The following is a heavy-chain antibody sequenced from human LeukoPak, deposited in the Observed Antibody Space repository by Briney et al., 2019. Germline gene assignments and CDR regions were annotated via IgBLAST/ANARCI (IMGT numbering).Heavy chain of an antibody. D-gene: IGHD3-22*01. Sequence: SETLSLTCTVSGGSISSRSYYWGWIRQPPGKGLEWIGSIYYSGSTYYNPSLKSRVTISVDTSKNQFSLKLSSVTAADTAVYYCARHLTYYYDSRRLRYFDYWGQGTLVTVSS. CDR3: ARHLTYYYDSRRLRYFDY. CDR1: GGSISSRSYY. V-gene: IGHV4-39*01. CDR2: IYYSGST. J-gene: IGHJ4*02.